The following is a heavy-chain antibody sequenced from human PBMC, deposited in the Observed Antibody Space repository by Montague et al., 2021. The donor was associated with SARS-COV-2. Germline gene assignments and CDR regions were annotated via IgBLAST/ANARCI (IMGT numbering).Heavy chain of an antibody. J-gene: IGHJ3*02. D-gene: IGHD3-10*01. Sequence: SETLSLTCTVHGGSISSYYWSWIRQPPGKGLEWIGYIYYSGSTNYNPSLKSRVTISVDTSKNQFSLKLNSVTAADTAVYYCARGNYGPDSFDIWGQGTMVTVSS. CDR1: GGSISSYY. CDR3: ARGNYGPDSFDI. V-gene: IGHV4-59*12. CDR2: IYYSGST.